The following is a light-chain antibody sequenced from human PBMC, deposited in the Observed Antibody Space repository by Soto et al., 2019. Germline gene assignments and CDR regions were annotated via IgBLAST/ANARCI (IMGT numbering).Light chain of an antibody. CDR2: HAS. Sequence: DIQRTQSPSTLSASVGDKVTITCRASQSISSWLAWYPQKPGTAPKVLIYHASNLQSGVPSRFSGSGSGTEFTLTISSMQPDDFATYYCQQYNSYSFGQGTKVDIK. J-gene: IGKJ1*01. CDR1: QSISSW. V-gene: IGKV1-5*01. CDR3: QQYNSYS.